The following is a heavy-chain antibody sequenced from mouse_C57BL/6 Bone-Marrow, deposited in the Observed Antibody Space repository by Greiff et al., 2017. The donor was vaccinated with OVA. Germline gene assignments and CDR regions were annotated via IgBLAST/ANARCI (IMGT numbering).Heavy chain of an antibody. Sequence: VQLQQSGAELVRPGASVTLSCKASGYTFTDYEMPWVKQTPVHGLEWIGAIDPETGGTAYNQKFKGKAILTADKSSSTAYMELRGLTSEDSADYYCTRGYKGEFAYWGQGTLVTVSA. CDR3: TRGYKGEFAY. J-gene: IGHJ3*01. V-gene: IGHV1-15*01. CDR1: GYTFTDYE. CDR2: IDPETGGT. D-gene: IGHD1-2*01.